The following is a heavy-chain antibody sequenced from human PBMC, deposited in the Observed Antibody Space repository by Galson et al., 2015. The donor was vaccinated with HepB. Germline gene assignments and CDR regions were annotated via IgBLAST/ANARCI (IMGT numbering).Heavy chain of an antibody. CDR2: FSASGDST. CDR3: AKASPLVWLSMDV. CDR1: GFTFSSYA. D-gene: IGHD3-10*01. V-gene: IGHV3-23*01. Sequence: SLRFSCAASGFTFSSYAMSWVRQAPGKGLEWVSVFSASGDSTYYAGSVKGRFTISRDNSKNTLYLQMNSLRAEDTAVYYCAKASPLVWLSMDVWGQGTTVTVSS. J-gene: IGHJ6*02.